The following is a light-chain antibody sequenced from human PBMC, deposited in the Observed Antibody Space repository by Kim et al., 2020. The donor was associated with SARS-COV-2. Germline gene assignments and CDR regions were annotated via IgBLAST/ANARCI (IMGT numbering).Light chain of an antibody. J-gene: IGLJ3*02. V-gene: IGLV1-47*01. Sequence: GQTVTISCSGGRANIGNNFVFWYRQLPGAAPRLLMYRNDQRPSGVPDRISGSKSGTSASLAISDPRSEDEADYFCASWDDTLNSQLFGGGTKVTVL. CDR1: RANIGNNF. CDR3: ASWDDTLNSQL. CDR2: RND.